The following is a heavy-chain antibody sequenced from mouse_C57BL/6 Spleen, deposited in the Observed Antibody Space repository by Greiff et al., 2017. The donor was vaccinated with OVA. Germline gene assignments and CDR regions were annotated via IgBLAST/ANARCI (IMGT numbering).Heavy chain of an antibody. Sequence: DVQLQESGPGMVKPSQSLSLTCTVTGYSITSGYDWHWIRHFPGNKLEWMGYISYSGSTNYNPSLKSRISITHDTSKNHFFLKLNSVTTEDTATYCCARAASSSYWYFDVWGTGTTVTVSS. CDR2: ISYSGST. CDR3: ARAASSSYWYFDV. CDR1: GYSITSGYD. J-gene: IGHJ1*03. V-gene: IGHV3-1*01. D-gene: IGHD1-1*01.